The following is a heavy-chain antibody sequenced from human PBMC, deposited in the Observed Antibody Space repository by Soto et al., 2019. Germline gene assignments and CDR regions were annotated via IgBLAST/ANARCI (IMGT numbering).Heavy chain of an antibody. Sequence: EVKLVESGGGLIQPGGSLRLSCAASGFTFRDYSMNWVRQAPGKGLEWISYIATSDTVRSYAHSVQGRFIISRDNAKKSLFLEMHSLRGEDTAVYYCASARSSVGAPGGFIEFWGQGSLVTVSS. J-gene: IGHJ4*02. CDR2: IATSDTVR. CDR3: ASARSSVGAPGGFIEF. CDR1: GFTFRDYS. V-gene: IGHV3-48*01. D-gene: IGHD1-26*01.